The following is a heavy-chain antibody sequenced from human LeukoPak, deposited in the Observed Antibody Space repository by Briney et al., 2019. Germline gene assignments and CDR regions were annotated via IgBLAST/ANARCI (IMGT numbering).Heavy chain of an antibody. J-gene: IGHJ4*02. CDR3: AIDGYQLPFEY. CDR1: GGSFSGYY. CDR2: INHSGST. Sequence: SETLSLTCAVYGGSFSGYYWSWIRRPPGKGLEWIGEINHSGSTNYNPSLKSRVTISVDMSKNQFSLKLSSVTAAHTAVYYCAIDGYQLPFEYWGQGTLVTVSS. V-gene: IGHV4-34*01. D-gene: IGHD2-2*01.